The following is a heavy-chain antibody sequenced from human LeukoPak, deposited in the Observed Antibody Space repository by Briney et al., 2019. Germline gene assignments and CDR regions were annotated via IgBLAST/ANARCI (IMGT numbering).Heavy chain of an antibody. V-gene: IGHV1-8*03. CDR2: MNPNSGNT. D-gene: IGHD2-2*01. J-gene: IGHJ5*02. CDR1: GYTFTSYD. Sequence: ASVKVSCKASGYTFTSYDINWVRQATGQGLEWMGWMNPNSGNTGYAQKFQGRVTITRNTSISTAYMELSSLRSEDTAVYYRARGLYAAAGNWFDPWGQGTLVTVSS. CDR3: ARGLYAAAGNWFDP.